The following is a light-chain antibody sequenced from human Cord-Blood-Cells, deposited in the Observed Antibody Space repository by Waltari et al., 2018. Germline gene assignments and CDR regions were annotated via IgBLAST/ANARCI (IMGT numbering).Light chain of an antibody. Sequence: QSALTQPRSVSGSPGQSVTISCTVTTSDVGGYNYVSFYQQHPRKAPKLMIYDVSKRTSGVPYRFSGSTSVHTASLTISGLQAEDEADYYCCSYAGSITYVFGTGTKVTVL. V-gene: IGLV2-11*01. CDR2: DVS. J-gene: IGLJ1*01. CDR3: CSYAGSITYV. CDR1: TSDVGGYNY.